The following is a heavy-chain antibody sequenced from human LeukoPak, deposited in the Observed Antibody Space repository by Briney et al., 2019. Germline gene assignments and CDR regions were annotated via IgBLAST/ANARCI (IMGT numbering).Heavy chain of an antibody. CDR1: GFTFSSYW. CDR3: AKNSLMTTVTTSDH. CDR2: IQQDGSEK. D-gene: IGHD4-11*01. Sequence: PGGSLRLSCAASGFTFSSYWMTWVRQAPGKGLEWVANIQQDGSEKYYVDSVKGRFTISRDNAKNSLYLQMNSLRADDTAVYYCAKNSLMTTVTTSDHWGQGTLVTVSS. J-gene: IGHJ4*02. V-gene: IGHV3-7*05.